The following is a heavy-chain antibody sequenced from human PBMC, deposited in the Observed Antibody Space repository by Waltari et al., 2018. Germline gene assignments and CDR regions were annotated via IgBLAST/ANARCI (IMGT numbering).Heavy chain of an antibody. V-gene: IGHV1-69-2*01. J-gene: IGHJ5*02. CDR1: GSTFTDYY. Sequence: EVQLVQSGAEVKKPGATVKISCKASGSTFTDYYMHWLQQAPGKGLEWMGRVDPEDGETIYAEKFQGRVTITADTSTDTAYMELSSLRSEDTAVYYCATVDYSDTVDPWGQGTLVTVSS. D-gene: IGHD2-15*01. CDR2: VDPEDGET. CDR3: ATVDYSDTVDP.